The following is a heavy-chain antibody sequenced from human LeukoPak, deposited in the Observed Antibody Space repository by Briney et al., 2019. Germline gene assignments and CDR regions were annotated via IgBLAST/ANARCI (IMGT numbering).Heavy chain of an antibody. CDR2: INPNSGGT. Sequence: ASVKVSCKASGYTFTGYHMHWVRQAPGQGLEWMGWINPNSGGTNYAQKFQGRVTMTRDTSISTAYMELSRLRSDDTAVYYCAREVAGQLWDPFLDYWGQGTLVTVSS. J-gene: IGHJ4*02. CDR3: AREVAGQLWDPFLDY. V-gene: IGHV1-2*02. D-gene: IGHD6-19*01. CDR1: GYTFTGYH.